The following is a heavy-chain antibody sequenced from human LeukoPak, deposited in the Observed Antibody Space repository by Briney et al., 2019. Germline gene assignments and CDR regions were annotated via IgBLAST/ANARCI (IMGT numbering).Heavy chain of an antibody. CDR3: ARDFRTQLDGYSPPYHFDY. D-gene: IGHD5-24*01. Sequence: GGSLRLSCAAFGFTFSTHSMSWVRQAPGKRLEWVSSISSSSSHIYYADSMKGRFTVSRDNAKNSLLLRMNSLRAEDTAVYYCARDFRTQLDGYSPPYHFDYWGQGALVTVSS. J-gene: IGHJ4*02. CDR1: GFTFSTHS. CDR2: ISSSSSHI. V-gene: IGHV3-21*01.